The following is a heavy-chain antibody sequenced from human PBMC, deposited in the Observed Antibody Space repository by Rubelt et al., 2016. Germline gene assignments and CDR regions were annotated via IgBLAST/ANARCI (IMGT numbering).Heavy chain of an antibody. J-gene: IGHJ3*02. CDR1: GYTFTSYA. V-gene: IGHV1-69*04. CDR2: IIPILGIA. D-gene: IGHD3-22*01. Sequence: QVQLVQSGAEVKKPGASVKVSCKASGYTFTSYAISWVRQAPGQGLEWMGRIIPILGIANYAQKFQGRVTITAYKSTSTAYMELSSLRSEDTAVYYCARDRLLDDSSGGNAFDIWGQGTMVTVSS. CDR3: ARDRLLDDSSGGNAFDI.